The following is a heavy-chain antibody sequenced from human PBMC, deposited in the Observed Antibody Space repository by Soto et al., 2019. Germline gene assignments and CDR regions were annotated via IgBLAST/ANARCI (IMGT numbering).Heavy chain of an antibody. CDR2: IYWNDDK. Sequence: QITLKESGPTLVKPTQTLTLTCTFSGFSLSTSGVGVGWIRQPPGKALEWLALIYWNDDKRYSPSLKSRLTITKDTSKNQVVLTMTNMEPVDTATYYCANLEGWVGFAEYFQQWGQGTLVTVSS. CDR3: ANLEGWVGFAEYFQQ. J-gene: IGHJ1*01. CDR1: GFSLSTSGVG. V-gene: IGHV2-5*01. D-gene: IGHD1-26*01.